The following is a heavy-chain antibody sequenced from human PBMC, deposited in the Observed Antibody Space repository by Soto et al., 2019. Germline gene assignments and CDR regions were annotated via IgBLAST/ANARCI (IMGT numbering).Heavy chain of an antibody. J-gene: IGHJ6*02. V-gene: IGHV4-30-4*01. CDR2: IYYSGST. CDR1: GGSISSGDYY. CDR3: DRGVVGVAATYYYYYGMDV. Sequence: QVQLQESGPGLVKPSQTLSLTCTVSGGSISSGDYYWSWIRQPPGKGLEWIGYIYYSGSTYYNPSRQSRVTIAVDTSKNQFYLKLSSVNAADTAVYYCDRGVVGVAATYYYYYGMDVWGQGTTVTVSS. D-gene: IGHD3-3*01.